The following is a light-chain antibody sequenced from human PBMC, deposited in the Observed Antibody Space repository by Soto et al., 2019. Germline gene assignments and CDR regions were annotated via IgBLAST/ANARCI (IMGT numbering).Light chain of an antibody. J-gene: IGKJ1*01. Sequence: EIVITQAPPTRSVCPGRRSPHSCRASQSVSSNLAWYQQKPGQAPRLLIYGASTRATGIPARFSGSGSGTEFTLTISSLQSEDFAVYYFLQYNNWPWTFGQGTKVDIK. V-gene: IGKV3-15*01. CDR1: QSVSSN. CDR2: GAS. CDR3: LQYNNWPWT.